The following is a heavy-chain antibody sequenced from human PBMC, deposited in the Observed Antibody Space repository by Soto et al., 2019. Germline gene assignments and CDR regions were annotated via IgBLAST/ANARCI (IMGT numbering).Heavy chain of an antibody. D-gene: IGHD3-10*01. Sequence: QVQLVQSGAEVKKPGASVKVSCKASGYTFTSYGISWVRQAPGQGLEWMGWISAYNGNTNYAQKLQGRVTMTTDTSTSTAYMELRSLRYDDTAVYYCARDRGVYGSGSYYYYGMDVWGQGTTVTVSS. V-gene: IGHV1-18*01. CDR3: ARDRGVYGSGSYYYYGMDV. CDR1: GYTFTSYG. J-gene: IGHJ6*02. CDR2: ISAYNGNT.